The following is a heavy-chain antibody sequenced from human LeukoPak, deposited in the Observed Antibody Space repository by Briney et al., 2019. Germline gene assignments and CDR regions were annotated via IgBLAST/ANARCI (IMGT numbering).Heavy chain of an antibody. V-gene: IGHV3-66*01. D-gene: IGHD3-16*01. Sequence: GGSLSPSCPASGFTASRNYRSWFAQPPGKGLEWVSVIYSGGSTYYADSVKGRFTISRDNSKNTLYLQMNSLRAEDTAVYYCASLRPNFPEDPWGQGTLVTVSS. CDR2: IYSGGST. CDR3: ASLRPNFPEDP. CDR1: GFTASRNY. J-gene: IGHJ5*02.